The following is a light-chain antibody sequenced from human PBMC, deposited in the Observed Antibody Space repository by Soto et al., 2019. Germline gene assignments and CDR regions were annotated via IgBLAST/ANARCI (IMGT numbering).Light chain of an antibody. CDR3: SSFTSSSTQV. CDR1: SSDVGGYDY. Sequence: QSALTQPASVSGSPGQSITISCTGTSSDVGGYDYVSWYQQYPGRAPKLMIFEVSNRPSGISNRFSGSKSGNTASLTISGLQAEDEADYYCSSFTSSSTQVLGGGTKITVL. CDR2: EVS. J-gene: IGLJ3*02. V-gene: IGLV2-14*01.